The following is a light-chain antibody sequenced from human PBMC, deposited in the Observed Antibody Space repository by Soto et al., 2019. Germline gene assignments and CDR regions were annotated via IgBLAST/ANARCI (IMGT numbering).Light chain of an antibody. Sequence: EIVLTQSPGTLSLSPGKRATVSCRASQSVNSGFLAWYQQRPGQAPRLLVFGASNRAAGIPDRFSGSGSGTDFTLTISRREPDDFAMYYCQQYGSSMYTFGQGTNLEIK. CDR3: QQYGSSMYT. CDR2: GAS. J-gene: IGKJ2*01. V-gene: IGKV3-20*01. CDR1: QSVNSGF.